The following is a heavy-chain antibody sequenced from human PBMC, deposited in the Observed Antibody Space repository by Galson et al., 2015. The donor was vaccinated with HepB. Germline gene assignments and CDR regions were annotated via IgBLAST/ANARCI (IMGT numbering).Heavy chain of an antibody. Sequence: SLRLSCAASGFTFSSYEMNWVRQAPGKGLERVSYISSSGSTKYYADSVKGRFTISRDNAKNSLYLQMNSLRAEDTAVYYCARDSQGQQLRYFDYWGQGTLVTVSS. CDR1: GFTFSSYE. D-gene: IGHD6-13*01. CDR3: ARDSQGQQLRYFDY. J-gene: IGHJ4*02. CDR2: ISSSGSTK. V-gene: IGHV3-48*03.